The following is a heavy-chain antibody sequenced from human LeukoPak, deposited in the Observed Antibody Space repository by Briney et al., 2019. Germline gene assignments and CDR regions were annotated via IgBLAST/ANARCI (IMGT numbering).Heavy chain of an antibody. CDR2: TSYSGNT. CDR3: ARHGGGAYGLDY. D-gene: IGHD5-12*01. V-gene: IGHV4-59*08. J-gene: IGHJ4*02. CDR1: GGSIRSYY. Sequence: SQTLSLTCSVSGGSIRSYYWSWIRQSPGKGLEWIGYTSYSGNTNYNPSLESRVTISVDTSKNQFFLILSSVIAPDTAVYYCARHGGGAYGLDYWGQGTLVTVSS.